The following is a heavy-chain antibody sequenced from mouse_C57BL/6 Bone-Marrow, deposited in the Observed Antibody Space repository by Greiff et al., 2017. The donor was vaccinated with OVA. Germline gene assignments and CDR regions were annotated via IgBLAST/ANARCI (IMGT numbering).Heavy chain of an antibody. CDR2: IYPGDGDT. D-gene: IGHD2-3*01. CDR1: GYAFSSYW. CDR3: ARSRWLPLAMDY. J-gene: IGHJ4*01. V-gene: IGHV1-80*01. Sequence: VQLQESGAELVKPGASVKISCKASGYAFSSYWMNWVKQRPGKGLEWIGQIYPGDGDTNYNGKFKGKATLTADKSSSTAYMQLSSLTSEDSAVYFCARSRWLPLAMDYWGQGTSVTVSS.